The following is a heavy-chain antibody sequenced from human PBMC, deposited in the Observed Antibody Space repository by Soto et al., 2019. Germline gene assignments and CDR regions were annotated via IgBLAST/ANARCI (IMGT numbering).Heavy chain of an antibody. CDR3: ARGRYGDY. Sequence: QVHLVQSGAEVKKPGASVKVSCKASGYTFTSYGITWVRQAPGQGLEWMGWISAHNGNTDYAQKLQGRVIVTRDTSTSTAYMELRSLISDHTAVYYCARGRYGDYWGQGALVNVSS. CDR1: GYTFTSYG. CDR2: ISAHNGNT. D-gene: IGHD1-1*01. V-gene: IGHV1-18*01. J-gene: IGHJ4*02.